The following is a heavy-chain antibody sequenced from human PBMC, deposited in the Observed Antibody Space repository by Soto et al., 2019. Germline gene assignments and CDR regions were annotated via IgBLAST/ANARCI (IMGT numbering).Heavy chain of an antibody. Sequence: GGSLRLSCAASGSTFSNAWMSWVRQAPGKGLEWVGRIKSKTDGGTTDYAAPVKGRFTISRNDSKNTLYLQMNSLKTEDTAVYYCTTEPGYSYGYYYYGMDVWGQGTTVTVSS. D-gene: IGHD5-18*01. J-gene: IGHJ6*02. CDR3: TTEPGYSYGYYYYGMDV. CDR2: IKSKTDGGTT. V-gene: IGHV3-15*01. CDR1: GSTFSNAW.